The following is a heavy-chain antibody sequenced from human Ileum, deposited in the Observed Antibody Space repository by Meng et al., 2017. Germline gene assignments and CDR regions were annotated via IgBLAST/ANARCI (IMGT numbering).Heavy chain of an antibody. CDR1: GFTFSTYA. V-gene: IGHV3-23*01. D-gene: IGHD5-24*01. CDR2: ISGDAKDT. Sequence: EVQLLGSGGDWAQPGGFLRLSCAASGFTFSTYAMSWVRQAPGKGPEWVSAISGDAKDTYYADSVKGRFTVSRDNFKNTVSLQMNSLRVEDAAIYYCVREATWAIFDYWGQGSLVTVSS. J-gene: IGHJ4*02. CDR3: VREATWAIFDY.